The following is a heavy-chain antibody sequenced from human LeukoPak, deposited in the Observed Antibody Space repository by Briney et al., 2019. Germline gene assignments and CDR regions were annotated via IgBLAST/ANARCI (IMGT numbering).Heavy chain of an antibody. V-gene: IGHV3-48*03. J-gene: IGHJ4*02. Sequence: PGGSLRLSCAASGFTFSSYEMNWVRQAPGKGLEWVSYISSSGSTIYYADSVKGRFTIPRDNAKNSLYLQMNSLTADDTAVYYCAKDYGWAADYWGQGTLVTVS. D-gene: IGHD2-8*02. CDR2: ISSSGSTI. CDR1: GFTFSSYE. CDR3: AKDYGWAADY.